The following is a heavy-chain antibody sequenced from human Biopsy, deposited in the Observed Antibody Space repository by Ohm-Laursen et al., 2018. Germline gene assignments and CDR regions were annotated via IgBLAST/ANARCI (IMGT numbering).Heavy chain of an antibody. Sequence: GSLRLSCAAPNFTFSSYAMSWVRQAPGKGLEWVSNINSVGTIYYADSVRGRFTISRDNAKNSLYLQMNSLRVEDTAVYYCARSVGIMAAPIDYWGQGTLVTVSS. CDR3: ARSVGIMAAPIDY. CDR2: INSVGTI. CDR1: NFTFSSYA. D-gene: IGHD3-16*01. J-gene: IGHJ4*02. V-gene: IGHV3-11*01.